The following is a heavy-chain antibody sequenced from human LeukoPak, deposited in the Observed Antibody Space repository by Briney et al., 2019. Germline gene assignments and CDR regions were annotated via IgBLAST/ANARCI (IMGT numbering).Heavy chain of an antibody. CDR1: KFTFSTFS. J-gene: IGHJ4*02. Sequence: GGSLRLSCAASKFTFSTFSMSWVRQAPGKGLEWVSYISRSGTTIYHADSVKGRFTISRDNAKNSLYLQMNSLRAEDTAVYYCARGTCSGGSCLFWGQGTLVTVST. V-gene: IGHV3-48*04. CDR2: ISRSGTTI. CDR3: ARGTCSGGSCLF. D-gene: IGHD2-15*01.